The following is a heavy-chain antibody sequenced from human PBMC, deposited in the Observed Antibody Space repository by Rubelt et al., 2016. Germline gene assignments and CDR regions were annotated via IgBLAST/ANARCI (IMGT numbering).Heavy chain of an antibody. Sequence: EVQLVQSGAEVKKPGESLKISCKGSGYNFTTYWISWVRQTPGKGLEWMGRIDPSDSYINYSPSFQGHVTSSADKSSSTSYLQCSSLNASDTAMYYCGRGNSWYPLWGQGTLVTVSS. CDR2: IDPSDSYI. D-gene: IGHD6-13*01. V-gene: IGHV5-10-1*01. CDR1: GYNFTTYW. J-gene: IGHJ4*02. CDR3: GRGNSWYPL.